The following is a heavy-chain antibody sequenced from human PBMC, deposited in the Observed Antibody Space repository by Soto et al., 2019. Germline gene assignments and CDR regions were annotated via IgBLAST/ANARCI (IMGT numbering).Heavy chain of an antibody. J-gene: IGHJ3*02. D-gene: IGHD6-13*01. CDR3: ARPRYSSSWYDAFDI. V-gene: IGHV4-39*01. CDR1: GGSISSSSYY. CDR2: IYYSGST. Sequence: ASETLSLTCTVSGGSISSSSYYWGWIRQPPGKGLEWIGSIYYSGSTYYNPSLKSRVTISVDTSKNQFSLKLSSVTAADTAVYYCARPRYSSSWYDAFDIWGQGTMVTVSS.